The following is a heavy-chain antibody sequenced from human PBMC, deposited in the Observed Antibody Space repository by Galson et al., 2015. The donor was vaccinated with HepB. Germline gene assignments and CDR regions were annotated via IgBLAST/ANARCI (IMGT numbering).Heavy chain of an antibody. D-gene: IGHD2-15*01. CDR2: ITPILGIA. CDR1: GGTFSSYA. V-gene: IGHV1-69*04. J-gene: IGHJ6*02. Sequence: SVKVSCKASGGTFSSYAISWVRQAPGQGLEWMGRITPILGIANYAQKFQGRVTITADKSTSTAYMELSSLRSEDTAVYYCARDRYCSGGSCYHYYYYGMDVWGQGTTVTVSS. CDR3: ARDRYCSGGSCYHYYYYGMDV.